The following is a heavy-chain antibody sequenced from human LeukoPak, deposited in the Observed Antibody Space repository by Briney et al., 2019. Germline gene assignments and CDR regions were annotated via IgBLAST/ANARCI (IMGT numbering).Heavy chain of an antibody. CDR3: AKGIGYCSSSSCYMGDY. J-gene: IGHJ4*02. CDR1: GFTFSSYA. D-gene: IGHD2-2*02. Sequence: PGGSLRLSCAASGFTFSSYAMSWVRQAPGKGLEWVSAISGSGGSTYYADSVKGRFTISRDNSKNTLYLQMNSLRAEDTAVYYCAKGIGYCSSSSCYMGDYWGQGTLVTVSS. V-gene: IGHV3-23*01. CDR2: ISGSGGST.